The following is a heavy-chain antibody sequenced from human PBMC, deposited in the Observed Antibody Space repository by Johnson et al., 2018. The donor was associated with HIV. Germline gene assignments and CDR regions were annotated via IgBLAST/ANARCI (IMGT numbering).Heavy chain of an antibody. Sequence: QVQLVESGGGVVQPGGSLRLSCAASGFTFNSYAMHWVRQAPGKGLEWVAIISYDGSNKYYADSVKGRFTISRDSSKKTLYLQMNSLRTEDTAAYYCARAGSTSGWFDAFDIWGQGTMVTVSS. CDR3: ARAGSTSGWFDAFDI. V-gene: IGHV3-30-3*02. D-gene: IGHD6-19*01. CDR2: ISYDGSNK. CDR1: GFTFNSYA. J-gene: IGHJ3*02.